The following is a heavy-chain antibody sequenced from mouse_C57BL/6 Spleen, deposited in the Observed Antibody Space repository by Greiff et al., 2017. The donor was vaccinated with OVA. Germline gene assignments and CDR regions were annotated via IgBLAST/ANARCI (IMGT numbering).Heavy chain of an antibody. CDR3: AREGYDYDDY. D-gene: IGHD2-4*01. CDR1: GYAFSSSW. CDR2: IYPGDGDT. J-gene: IGHJ2*01. Sequence: VQLQQSGPELVKPGASVKISCKASGYAFSSSWMNWVKQRPGKGLEWIGRIYPGDGDTNYNGKFKGKATLTADKSSSTAYMQLSSLTSEDSAVYFCAREGYDYDDYWGQGTTLTVSS. V-gene: IGHV1-82*01.